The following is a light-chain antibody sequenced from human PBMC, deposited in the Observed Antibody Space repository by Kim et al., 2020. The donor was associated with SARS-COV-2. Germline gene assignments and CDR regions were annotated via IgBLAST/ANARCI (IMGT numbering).Light chain of an antibody. V-gene: IGLV3-1*01. J-gene: IGLJ1*01. CDR1: KLGDKY. Sequence: SYELTQPPSMSVSPGQTASITCSGDKLGDKYACWYQQKPGQSPVLVIYQDSKRPSGIPERFSGSNSGNTATLTISGTQAMDEADYYCQAWDSSTLYVFGTGTKVTVL. CDR2: QDS. CDR3: QAWDSSTLYV.